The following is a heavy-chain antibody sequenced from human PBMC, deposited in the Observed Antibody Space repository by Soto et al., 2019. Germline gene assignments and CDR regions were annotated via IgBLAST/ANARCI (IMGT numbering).Heavy chain of an antibody. CDR3: AIVTYSGSYHFDY. CDR1: GFTFSNSA. Sequence: EVHLLESGGGLVQPGGSLRLSCAASGFTFSNSAMSWVRQAPGKGLDWVSSISDSGVSTYYADSVKGRFTISRDNAKSTLYLQMNSLRAEDTAVYYCAIVTYSGSYHFDYWGQGKLVTVSS. J-gene: IGHJ4*02. V-gene: IGHV3-23*01. CDR2: ISDSGVST. D-gene: IGHD1-26*01.